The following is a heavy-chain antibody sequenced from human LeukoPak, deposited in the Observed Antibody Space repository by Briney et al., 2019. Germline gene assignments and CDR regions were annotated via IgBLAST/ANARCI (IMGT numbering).Heavy chain of an antibody. Sequence: ASVKVSCKASGYTFTGYYMHWVRQAPGQGLEWMGWINPNSGGTNYAQKFQGRVTMTRDTSISTAYMELSRLRSDDTAVYYCARDFEDIVVVPIAFDIWGQGTMVTVSS. CDR2: INPNSGGT. CDR3: ARDFEDIVVVPIAFDI. V-gene: IGHV1-2*02. CDR1: GYTFTGYY. J-gene: IGHJ3*02. D-gene: IGHD2-2*01.